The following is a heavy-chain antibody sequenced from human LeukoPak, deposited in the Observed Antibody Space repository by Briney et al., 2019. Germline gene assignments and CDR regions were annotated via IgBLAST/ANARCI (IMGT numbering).Heavy chain of an antibody. D-gene: IGHD1-26*01. CDR1: GFTFSSNA. CDR2: ISGSGGST. V-gene: IGHV3-23*01. CDR3: AQDKGYSGSLGAFDI. J-gene: IGHJ3*02. Sequence: GGSLRLSCAASGFTFSSNAMSWVRQAPGKGLEWVSAISGSGGSTCYADSVKGRFTISRDNSKNTLYLQMNSLRAEDTAVYYCAQDKGYSGSLGAFDIWGQGTMVTVSS.